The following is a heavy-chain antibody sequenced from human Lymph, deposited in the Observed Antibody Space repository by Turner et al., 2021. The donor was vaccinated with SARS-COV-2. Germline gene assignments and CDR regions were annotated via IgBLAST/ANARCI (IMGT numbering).Heavy chain of an antibody. J-gene: IGHJ3*02. CDR3: ARVAYTAMVTCAFDI. D-gene: IGHD5-18*01. CDR2: IIPIFGTA. Sequence: QVQLVQSGAAVKKPGSSVKVSCKASGGTFSSYAISWVRQAPGQGLEWMGGIIPIFGTANYAQKFQGRVTITADESTSTAYMELSSLRSEDTAVYYWARVAYTAMVTCAFDIWGQGTMVTVSS. CDR1: GGTFSSYA. V-gene: IGHV1-69*01.